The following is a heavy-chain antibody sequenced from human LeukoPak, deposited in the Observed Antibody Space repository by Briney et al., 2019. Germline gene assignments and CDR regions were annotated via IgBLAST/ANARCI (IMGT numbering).Heavy chain of an antibody. J-gene: IGHJ6*03. CDR3: ARSVEGYCRGGSCYYYSYYMDV. CDR1: GGSISSYY. Sequence: PSETLSLTCTVSGGSISSYYWSWIRQPPGKGLEWIGYIYYSGSPNYNPSLKSRVTISVDTSKNQFSLKLSSVTAADTAVYYCARSVEGYCRGGSCYYYSYYMDVWGKGTTVTISS. CDR2: IYYSGSP. D-gene: IGHD2-15*01. V-gene: IGHV4-59*01.